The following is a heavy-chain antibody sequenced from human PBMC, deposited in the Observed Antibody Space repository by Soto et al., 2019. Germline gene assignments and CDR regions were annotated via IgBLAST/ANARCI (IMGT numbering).Heavy chain of an antibody. CDR2: MNPNSGNT. Sequence: QVQLVQSGAEVKKPGASVKVSCKASGYTFTSYDINWVRQATGQGLEWMGWMNPNSGNTGYAQKFQGRVTMTRNTSISTAYMERSSLRSEDTAVYYCARGPRLDPGGFGPHEGQWLVPNGYWGQGTLVTVSS. D-gene: IGHD6-19*01. CDR3: ARGPRLDPGGFGPHEGQWLVPNGY. CDR1: GYTFTSYD. V-gene: IGHV1-8*01. J-gene: IGHJ4*02.